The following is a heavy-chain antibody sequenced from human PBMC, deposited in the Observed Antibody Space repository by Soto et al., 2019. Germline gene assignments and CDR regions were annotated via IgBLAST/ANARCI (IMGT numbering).Heavy chain of an antibody. V-gene: IGHV4-38-2*01. CDR3: AEQLVRYNRFDP. J-gene: IGHJ5*02. CDR2: VYRTGTP. Sequence: SETLSLTCAVSGFSISSGHYWGWVRQPPGKGLEWIATVYRTGTPSFNPSLKSRVTISIDTSKNQFSLMLASVTAEDTAVYYCAEQLVRYNRFDPWGQGSLVTVSS. CDR1: GFSISSGHY. D-gene: IGHD6-6*01.